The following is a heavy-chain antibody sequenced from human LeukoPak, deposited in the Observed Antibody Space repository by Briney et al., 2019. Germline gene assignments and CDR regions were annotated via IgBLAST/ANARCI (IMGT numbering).Heavy chain of an antibody. J-gene: IGHJ4*02. CDR2: TSWNSGSI. CDR3: AKDNYYDSSGLFDY. Sequence: GGSLRLSCAASGFTFDDYAMHWVRQAPGKGLEWVSGTSWNSGSIGYADSVKGRFTISRDNAKNSLYLQMSSLRAEDTALYYCAKDNYYDSSGLFDYWGQGTLVTVSS. V-gene: IGHV3-9*01. D-gene: IGHD3-22*01. CDR1: GFTFDDYA.